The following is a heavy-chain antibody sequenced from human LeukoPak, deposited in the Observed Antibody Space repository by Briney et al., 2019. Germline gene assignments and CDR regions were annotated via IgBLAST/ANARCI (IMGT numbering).Heavy chain of an antibody. CDR3: ARALVKHRGWLGYYYYGMDV. J-gene: IGHJ6*02. Sequence: GASVKVSCKASGYTFTGYYMHWVRQAPGQGLEWMGWINPNSGGTNYAQKFQGRVTMTRDTSISTAYMELSRLRSDDTAVYYCARALVKHRGWLGYYYYGMDVWGQGTTVTVSS. CDR1: GYTFTGYY. D-gene: IGHD3-10*01. CDR2: INPNSGGT. V-gene: IGHV1-2*02.